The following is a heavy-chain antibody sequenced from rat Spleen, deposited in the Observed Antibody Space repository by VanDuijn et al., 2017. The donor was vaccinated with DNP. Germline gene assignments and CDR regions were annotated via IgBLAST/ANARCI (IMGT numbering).Heavy chain of an antibody. J-gene: IGHJ2*01. CDR1: GFTFSDYY. V-gene: IGHV5-22*01. CDR3: ARHGRRVFDY. Sequence: EVRLVESGGGLVQPGRSLKLSCAASGFTFSDYYMAWVRQAPTKGLELVAYISYFGDNTYSGDSVKGRFTISRDNAKSTLYLQMNRLRSEDMATYYCARHGRRVFDYWGQGVMVTVSS. D-gene: IGHD1-11*01. CDR2: ISYFGDNT.